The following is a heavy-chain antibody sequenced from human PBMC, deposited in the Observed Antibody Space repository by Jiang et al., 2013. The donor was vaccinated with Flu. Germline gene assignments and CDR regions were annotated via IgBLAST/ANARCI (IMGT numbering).Heavy chain of an antibody. J-gene: IGHJ2*01. V-gene: IGHV3-33*01. CDR1: GFTFSSYG. Sequence: QLVESGGGVVQPGRSLRLSCAASGFTFSSYGMHWVRQAPGKGLEWVAVIWYDGSNKYYADSVKGRFTISRDNSKNTLYLQMNSLRAEDTAVYYCARQLTGIYWYFDLWGRGTLVTVSS. CDR3: ARQLTGIYWYFDL. D-gene: IGHD7-27*01. CDR2: IWYDGSNK.